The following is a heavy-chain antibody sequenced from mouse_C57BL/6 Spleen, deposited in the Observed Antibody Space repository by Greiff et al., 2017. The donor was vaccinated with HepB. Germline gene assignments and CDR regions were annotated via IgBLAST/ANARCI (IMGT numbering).Heavy chain of an antibody. CDR2: ISYDGSN. D-gene: IGHD2-5*01. V-gene: IGHV3-6*01. CDR3: AGDRNSNWYYYEY. Sequence: EVHLVESGPGLVKPSQSLSLTCSVTGYSITGGYSWNWIRQFPGNKLVWMGYISYDGSNNYNPSLKNRISITRDTSKNQFFLKLNSVTTEDTATYYCAGDRNSNWYYYEYWGQGTTLTVSS. J-gene: IGHJ2*01. CDR1: GYSITGGYS.